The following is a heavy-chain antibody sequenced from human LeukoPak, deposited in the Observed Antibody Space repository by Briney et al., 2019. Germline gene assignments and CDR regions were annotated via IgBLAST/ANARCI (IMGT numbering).Heavy chain of an antibody. V-gene: IGHV4-39*07. CDR1: GGSINRSNYY. CDR2: FYYSANT. CDR3: ARSDYGGRFDY. J-gene: IGHJ4*02. D-gene: IGHD4-23*01. Sequence: SETLSLTCTVSGGSINRSNYYWGYIRQPPGKGLEWIASFYYSANTYYNPSLKSRVTISLDTSKNQFSLKLSSVTAADTAVYYCARSDYGGRFDYWGQGTLVTVSS.